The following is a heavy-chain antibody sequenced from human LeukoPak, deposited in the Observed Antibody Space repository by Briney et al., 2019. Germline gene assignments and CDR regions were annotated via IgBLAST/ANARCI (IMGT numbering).Heavy chain of an antibody. J-gene: IGHJ4*02. CDR3: ARGIPYYYDSGSYFTA. V-gene: IGHV1-18*01. CDR1: GYTFTNYT. CDR2: ISVYNAKT. D-gene: IGHD3-10*01. Sequence: ASVKVSCKASGYTFTNYTLNWVRQAPGQGLEWMAWISVYNAKTIYAQKLQGRVTVTTDTSTSTVYMELKSLRSDDTAVYYCARGIPYYYDSGSYFTAWGQGTLVTVSS.